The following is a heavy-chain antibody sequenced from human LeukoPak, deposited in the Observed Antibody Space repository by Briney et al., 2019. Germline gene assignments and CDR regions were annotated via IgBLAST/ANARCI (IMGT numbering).Heavy chain of an antibody. CDR2: TCYRSKWYN. D-gene: IGHD2-15*01. Sequence: SQTLSLTCAISGDSVSSNTAAWNWLRQSPSRGLEWLGRTCYRSKWYNDYAVSVKSRITINPDTSKNQFSLQLDSVTPEDTAVYYCARAFHSYYFDCWGQGTLVTVSS. CDR1: GDSVSSNTAA. J-gene: IGHJ4*02. CDR3: ARAFHSYYFDC. V-gene: IGHV6-1*01.